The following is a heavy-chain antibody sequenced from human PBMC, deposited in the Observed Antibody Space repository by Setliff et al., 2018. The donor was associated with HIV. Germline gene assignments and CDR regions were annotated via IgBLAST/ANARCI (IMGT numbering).Heavy chain of an antibody. V-gene: IGHV5-51*01. CDR1: GYSFTNNW. CDR2: THPEDSDT. J-gene: IGHJ5*02. D-gene: IGHD2-15*01. Sequence: PGESLKISCKGSGYSFTNNWIGWVRQMPGKGLEWMGITHPEDSDTRYNPSFQGQVTISADKSISTAYLQWSSLKASDTAMYYCARQVHSSFDPWGQGTLVTVSS. CDR3: ARQVHSSFDP.